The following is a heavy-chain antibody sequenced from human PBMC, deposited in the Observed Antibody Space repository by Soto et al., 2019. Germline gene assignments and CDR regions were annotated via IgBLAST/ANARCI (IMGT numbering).Heavy chain of an antibody. J-gene: IGHJ6*02. Sequence: ASVKVSCKASGGSFSSFAFSWVRQAPGQGLEWMGWINPNSGGTNYAQKFQGRVTMTRDTSISTAYMELSRLRSDDPAVYYCARKGGYSYGYHYYYGMDVWCQGTTVTVSS. CDR2: INPNSGGT. V-gene: IGHV1-2*02. CDR3: ARKGGYSYGYHYYYGMDV. D-gene: IGHD5-18*01. CDR1: GGSFSSFA.